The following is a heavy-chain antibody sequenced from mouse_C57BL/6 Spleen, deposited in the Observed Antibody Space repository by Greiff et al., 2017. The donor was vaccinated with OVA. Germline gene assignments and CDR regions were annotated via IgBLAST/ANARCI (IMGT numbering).Heavy chain of an antibody. V-gene: IGHV1-15*01. D-gene: IGHD1-1*01. Sequence: QVQLQQSGAELVRPGASVTLSCKASGYTFTDYEMHWVKQTPVHGLEWIGAIDPETGGTAYNQKFKGKAILTADKSSSTAYMELRSLTSEDSAVYYCTRSEVITTVVAPFDYWGQGTTLTVSS. CDR1: GYTFTDYE. CDR2: IDPETGGT. CDR3: TRSEVITTVVAPFDY. J-gene: IGHJ2*01.